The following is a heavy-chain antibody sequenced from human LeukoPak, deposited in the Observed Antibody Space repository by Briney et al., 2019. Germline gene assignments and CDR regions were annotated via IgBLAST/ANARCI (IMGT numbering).Heavy chain of an antibody. CDR3: AKDAGIAVAGYFDY. CDR2: ISWNSGSI. V-gene: IGHV3-9*03. CDR1: GFTFDDYA. J-gene: IGHJ4*02. Sequence: PGGSLRLSCAASGFTFDDYAMHWVRQAPGKGLEWVSGISWNSGSIGYADSVKGRFTISRDNAKNSLYLQMNSLRAEDMALYYCAKDAGIAVAGYFDYWGQGTLVTVSS. D-gene: IGHD6-19*01.